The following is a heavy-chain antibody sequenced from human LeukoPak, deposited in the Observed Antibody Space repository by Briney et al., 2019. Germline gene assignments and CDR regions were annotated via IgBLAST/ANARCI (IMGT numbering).Heavy chain of an antibody. D-gene: IGHD3-22*01. V-gene: IGHV4-38-2*01. Sequence: PSETLSLTCAVSGYSISSGYYWGWIRQPPGKGLEWIGRIYHSGSTYYNPSLKSRVTISVDTSKNQFSLKLSSVTAADTAVYYCARQGKDSSGYYSWFDPWGQGTLVTVSS. CDR3: ARQGKDSSGYYSWFDP. CDR1: GYSISSGYY. J-gene: IGHJ5*02. CDR2: IYHSGST.